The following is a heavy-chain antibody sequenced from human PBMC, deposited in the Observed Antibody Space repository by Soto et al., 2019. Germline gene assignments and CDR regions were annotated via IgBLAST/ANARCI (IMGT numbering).Heavy chain of an antibody. D-gene: IGHD2-15*01. Sequence: EVQLVESGGGLVQPGGSLRLSCAASGFTFSSYSMNWVRQAPGKGLEWVSYISSSSSTIYYADSVKGRFTISRDNAKNSLYLQMNSLGAEDTAVYYCARSPYCSGGSCYPYYFDYWGQGTLVTVSS. V-gene: IGHV3-48*01. J-gene: IGHJ4*02. CDR1: GFTFSSYS. CDR2: ISSSSSTI. CDR3: ARSPYCSGGSCYPYYFDY.